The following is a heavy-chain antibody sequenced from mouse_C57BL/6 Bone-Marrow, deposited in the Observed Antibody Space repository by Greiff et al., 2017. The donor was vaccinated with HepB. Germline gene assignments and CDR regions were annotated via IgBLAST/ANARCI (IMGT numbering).Heavy chain of an antibody. CDR2: ISSGGDYI. D-gene: IGHD2-10*01. J-gene: IGHJ2*01. CDR3: TKVPAYRGFDY. Sequence: EVKVVESGEGLVKPGGSLKLSCAASGFTFSSYAMSWVRRTPEKRLEWVAYISSGGDYIYYADTVKGRFTISRDNARNTLYLQMSSLKSEDTAMYYCTKVPAYRGFDYWGQGTTLTVSS. V-gene: IGHV5-9-1*02. CDR1: GFTFSSYA.